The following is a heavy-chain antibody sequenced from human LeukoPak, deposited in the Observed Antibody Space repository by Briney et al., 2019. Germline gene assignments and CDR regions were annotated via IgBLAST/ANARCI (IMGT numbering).Heavy chain of an antibody. Sequence: RGSLRLSCAASGFTFSSYEMNWVRQAPGKGLEWVSYISSSGSTIFYADSVKGRFTISRDNAKNSLYLQMNSLRAEDTAVYYCARGCSGGSCYSDYYYYYMDVWGKGTTVTISS. CDR3: ARGCSGGSCYSDYYYYYMDV. V-gene: IGHV3-48*03. CDR1: GFTFSSYE. D-gene: IGHD2-15*01. CDR2: ISSSGSTI. J-gene: IGHJ6*03.